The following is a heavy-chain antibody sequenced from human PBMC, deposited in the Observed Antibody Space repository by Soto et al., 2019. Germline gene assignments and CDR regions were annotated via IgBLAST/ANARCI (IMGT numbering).Heavy chain of an antibody. Sequence: SETLSHTCTVSGGSISSYYWSWIRQPPGKGLEWIGYIYHSGGTYYNPSLKSRVTISVDRSKNQFSLKLNSVTAADTAVYYCARDLSKEVLGYTTAWYDAFDIWGRGTMVTVSS. J-gene: IGHJ3*02. CDR1: GGSISSYY. V-gene: IGHV4-59*12. CDR3: ARDLSKEVLGYTTAWYDAFDI. D-gene: IGHD6-19*01. CDR2: IYHSGGT.